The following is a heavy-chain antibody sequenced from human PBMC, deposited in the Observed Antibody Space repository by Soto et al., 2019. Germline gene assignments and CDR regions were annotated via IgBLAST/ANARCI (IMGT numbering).Heavy chain of an antibody. V-gene: IGHV4-31*03. CDR1: GGSISSGGYY. CDR3: ARGLQSYYYDSSGYMT. Sequence: SETLSLTCTVSGGSISSGGYYWSWIRQHPGKGLEWIGYIYYSGSTYYNPSLKSRVTISVDTSKNQFSLKLSSVTAADTAVYYCARGLQSYYYDSSGYMTWGQGTLVTVSS. CDR2: IYYSGST. J-gene: IGHJ5*02. D-gene: IGHD3-22*01.